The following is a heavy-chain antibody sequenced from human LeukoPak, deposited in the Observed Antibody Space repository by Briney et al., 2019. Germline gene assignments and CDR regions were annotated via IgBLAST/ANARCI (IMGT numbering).Heavy chain of an antibody. CDR1: GGSISSSSYY. CDR3: ARLRGWIDAFDI. Sequence: SETLSLTCTVSGGSISSSSYYWGWIRQPPGKGLEWIGSIYYSGGTYYNPSLKSRVTISVDTSKNQFSLKLSSVTAADTAVYYCARLRGWIDAFDIWGQGTMVTVSS. J-gene: IGHJ3*02. CDR2: IYYSGGT. D-gene: IGHD3-10*01. V-gene: IGHV4-39*01.